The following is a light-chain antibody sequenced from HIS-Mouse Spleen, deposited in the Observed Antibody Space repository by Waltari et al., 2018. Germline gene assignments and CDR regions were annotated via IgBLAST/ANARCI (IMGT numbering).Light chain of an antibody. CDR2: AAS. J-gene: IGKJ2*01. Sequence: AIRMTQSPSSFSASTGDRVTITCRARQGISSYLAWYQQKPGKAPKLLIYAASTLQSGVPSRFSGSGSGTDFTLTISCLQSEDFATYYCQQYYSYPQYTFGQGTKLEIK. CDR3: QQYYSYPQYT. CDR1: QGISSY. V-gene: IGKV1-8*01.